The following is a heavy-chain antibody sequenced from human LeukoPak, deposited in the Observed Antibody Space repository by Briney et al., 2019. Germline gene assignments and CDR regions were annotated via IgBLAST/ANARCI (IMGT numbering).Heavy chain of an antibody. D-gene: IGHD1-26*01. CDR1: GFTFSSYA. CDR2: ISYDGSNK. CDR3: ARDHAGATDGHY. J-gene: IGHJ4*02. Sequence: TGGSLRLSCAASGFTFSSYAMHWVRQAPGKGLEWVAVISYDGSNKYYADSVKGRFTNSRDNSKNTLYLQMNSLRAEDTAVYYCARDHAGATDGHYWGQGTLVTVSS. V-gene: IGHV3-30-3*01.